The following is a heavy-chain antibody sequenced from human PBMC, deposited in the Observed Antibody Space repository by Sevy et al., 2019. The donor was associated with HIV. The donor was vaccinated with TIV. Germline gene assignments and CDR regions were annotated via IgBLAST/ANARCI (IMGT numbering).Heavy chain of an antibody. CDR3: ARDYSDTPFWY. CDR2: INPSGGST. D-gene: IGHD3-3*01. CDR1: GYTFTSYY. Sequence: ASVKVSCKASGYTFTSYYMHWVRQTPGQGLEWMGIINPSGGSTSYAQKFQGRVTMTRDTSTSTVYMELSSLRSEDTAVYYCARDYSDTPFWYWGQGTLVTVSS. J-gene: IGHJ4*02. V-gene: IGHV1-46*01.